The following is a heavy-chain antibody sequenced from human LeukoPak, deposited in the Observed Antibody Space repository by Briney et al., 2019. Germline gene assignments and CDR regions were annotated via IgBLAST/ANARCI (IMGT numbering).Heavy chain of an antibody. CDR3: AHASYYDFWSGYPFFDY. J-gene: IGHJ4*02. CDR1: GFSLSTNRVV. CDR2: IYWNDDK. V-gene: IGHV2-5*01. Sequence: SGPTLVKPTQTLTLTCTFSGFSLSTNRVVVGWIRQPLGKALEWLALIYWNDDKRYSPSLKSRLTITKDTSQDQVVLTMTNMDPMDTATYYCAHASYYDFWSGYPFFDYWGQGTLVTVSS. D-gene: IGHD3-3*01.